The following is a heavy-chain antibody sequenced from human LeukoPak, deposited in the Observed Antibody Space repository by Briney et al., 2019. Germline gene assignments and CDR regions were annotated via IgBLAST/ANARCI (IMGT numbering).Heavy chain of an antibody. Sequence: QPGGSLRLSCAASGFTFSTYWMSWVRQAPGKGLEWVANIKQDGSDKYYVDSVKGRFTISRDNAKISLFLQMNSLRAEDTTVYYCARVRCSSSSCFPDYWGQGTLVTVSS. D-gene: IGHD2-15*01. CDR3: ARVRCSSSSCFPDY. CDR2: IKQDGSDK. CDR1: GFTFSTYW. J-gene: IGHJ4*02. V-gene: IGHV3-7*01.